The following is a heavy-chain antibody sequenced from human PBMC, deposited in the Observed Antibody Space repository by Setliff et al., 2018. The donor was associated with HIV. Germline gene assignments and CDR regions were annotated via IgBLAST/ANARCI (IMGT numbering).Heavy chain of an antibody. CDR2: INRDGRET. J-gene: IGHJ5*02. Sequence: GGSLRLSCRASGFNFNTYWMSWVRQSPGKGLEFVANINRDGRETNHMDSVKGRFSISRDNAKQSMYLQMDSLRAEDTAVYYCAGHSTTWYPNWFDPWGQGTLVTVSS. D-gene: IGHD2-2*01. CDR3: AGHSTTWYPNWFDP. CDR1: GFNFNTYW. V-gene: IGHV3-7*03.